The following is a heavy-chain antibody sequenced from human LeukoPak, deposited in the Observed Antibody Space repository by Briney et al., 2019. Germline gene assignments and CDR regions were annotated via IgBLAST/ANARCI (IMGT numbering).Heavy chain of an antibody. J-gene: IGHJ4*02. CDR1: GFTFSSYG. V-gene: IGHV3-30*02. D-gene: IGHD6-19*01. Sequence: GGSLRLSCAASGFTFSSYGMHWVRQAPGKGLESVAFIRYDGSNKYYADSVKGRFTISRDNSKNTLYLQMNSLRAEDTAVYYCAKNPHSSGWYYFDYWGQGTLVTVSS. CDR2: IRYDGSNK. CDR3: AKNPHSSGWYYFDY.